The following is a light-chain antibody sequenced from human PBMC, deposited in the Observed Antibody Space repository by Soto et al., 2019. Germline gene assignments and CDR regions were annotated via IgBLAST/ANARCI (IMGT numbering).Light chain of an antibody. CDR1: QDISNY. V-gene: IGKV1-33*01. J-gene: IGKJ3*01. CDR3: QQYDTLAS. Sequence: DIPMTQSPSSLSASVGDRVTITCQASQDISNYLNWYQQKPGKAPKLLIYDASNLETGVPSRFSGSGSGTDFTFTISSLQPEDIATYYCQQYDTLASFGLGTKVDIK. CDR2: DAS.